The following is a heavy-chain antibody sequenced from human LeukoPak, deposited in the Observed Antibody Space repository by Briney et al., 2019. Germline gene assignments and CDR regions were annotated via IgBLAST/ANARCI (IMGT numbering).Heavy chain of an antibody. Sequence: PSETLSLTCTASGGSISISSYYWGWIRQPPGKGLEGIGSIYYSGSTYYNPSLTSRVPISVDTSKNQFSLKLSSVTAADTAVYYCARKSGSGNDYWGQVTLVTVSS. J-gene: IGHJ4*02. CDR1: GGSISISSYY. D-gene: IGHD3-10*01. CDR3: ARKSGSGNDY. CDR2: IYYSGST. V-gene: IGHV4-39*01.